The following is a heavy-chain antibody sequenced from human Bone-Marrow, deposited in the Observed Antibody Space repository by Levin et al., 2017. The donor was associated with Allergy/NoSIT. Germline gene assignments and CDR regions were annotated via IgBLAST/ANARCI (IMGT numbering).Heavy chain of an antibody. CDR2: IKHGEDT. D-gene: IGHD2-2*03. Sequence: SETLSLTCTVSGGSFNKFFWSWVRQAPGKGLEWIAEIKHGEDTKYNSSLKSRVTISLDTSKNQISLKLNSVTAADTAVYYCARGLGYSGSSVDFSDAFDVWGQGTMVSVSS. J-gene: IGHJ3*01. CDR3: ARGLGYSGSSVDFSDAFDV. V-gene: IGHV4-34*01. CDR1: GGSFNKFF.